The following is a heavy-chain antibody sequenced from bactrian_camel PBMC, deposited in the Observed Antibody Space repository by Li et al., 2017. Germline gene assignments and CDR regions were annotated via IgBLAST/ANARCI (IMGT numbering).Heavy chain of an antibody. D-gene: IGHD5*01. Sequence: VQLVESGGGSVQAGGSLRLSCAAPGYTYDTYCVGWFRQAPGKEREGIATIDSDGDTANAESMKGRLTISVDNAKNTLYLQMNSLKPEDTATYYCAAGQGVGWCLDVIRVGAEADFDYWGQGTQVT. CDR2: IDSDGDT. V-gene: IGHV3S55*01. J-gene: IGHJ6*01. CDR1: GYTYDTYC. CDR3: AAGQGVGWCLDVIRVGAEADFDY.